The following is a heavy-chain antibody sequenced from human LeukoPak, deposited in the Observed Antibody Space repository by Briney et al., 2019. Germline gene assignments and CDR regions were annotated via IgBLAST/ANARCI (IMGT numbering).Heavy chain of an antibody. CDR3: AKRGYDSSGYYYFDY. CDR1: GFTFSGYG. J-gene: IGHJ4*02. V-gene: IGHV3-30*18. D-gene: IGHD3-22*01. Sequence: GGSLRLSCAASGFTFSGYGMHWVRQAPGKGLEWVAVISYDGSNKYYADSVKGRFTISRDNSKNTLYLQMNSLRAEDTAVYYCAKRGYDSSGYYYFDYWGQGTLVTVSS. CDR2: ISYDGSNK.